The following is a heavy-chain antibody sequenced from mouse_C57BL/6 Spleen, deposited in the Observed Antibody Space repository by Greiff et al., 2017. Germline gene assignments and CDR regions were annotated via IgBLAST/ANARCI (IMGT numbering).Heavy chain of an antibody. Sequence: EVQVVESGGGLVKPGGSLKLSCAASGFTLSDYGMHWVRQAPEKGLEWVAYISSGSSTIYYADTVKGRFTISRDNAKNTLFLQLTSLRSEDTAMYYCARREYYYAMDYWGQGTSVTVSS. CDR3: ARREYYYAMDY. J-gene: IGHJ4*01. V-gene: IGHV5-17*01. CDR1: GFTLSDYG. CDR2: ISSGSSTI.